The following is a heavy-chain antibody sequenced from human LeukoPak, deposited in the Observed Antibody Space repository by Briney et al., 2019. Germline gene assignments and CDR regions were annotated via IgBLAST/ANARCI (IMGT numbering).Heavy chain of an antibody. CDR2: INHSGST. CDR1: GGSFSGYY. Sequence: SETLSLTCAVCGGSFSGYYWSWIRQPPGKGLEWIGEINHSGSTNYNPSLKSRVTISVDTSKNQFSLKLSSVTAADTAVYYCARRGYSYGQGAFDIWGQGTMVTVSS. D-gene: IGHD5-18*01. CDR3: ARRGYSYGQGAFDI. V-gene: IGHV4-34*01. J-gene: IGHJ3*02.